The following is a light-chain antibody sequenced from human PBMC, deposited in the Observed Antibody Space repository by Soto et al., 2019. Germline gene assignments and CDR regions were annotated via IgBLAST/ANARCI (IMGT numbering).Light chain of an antibody. CDR3: QQYNSYSWT. CDR1: QSISSW. V-gene: IGKV1-5*03. Sequence: DIQMTQSPSTLSASVGDRVTITCRASQSISSWLAWYQQKPGKAPKLLIHKASSLASGVPSRFSGSGSGTEFTLTISSLQPDDFATYYCQQYNSYSWTCGQGTKVEIK. CDR2: KAS. J-gene: IGKJ1*01.